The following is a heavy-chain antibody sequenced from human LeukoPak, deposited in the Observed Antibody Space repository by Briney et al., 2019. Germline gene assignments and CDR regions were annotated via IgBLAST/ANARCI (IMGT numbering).Heavy chain of an antibody. CDR1: GFTLSSYG. Sequence: GGSLRLSCAASGFTLSSYGMHWVCQAPGKGLEWVAVISYDGSNKYYADSVKGRFTISRDNSKNTLYLQMNSLRAEDTAVYYCAKEDFLDAFDIWGQGTMVTVSS. J-gene: IGHJ3*02. CDR2: ISYDGSNK. V-gene: IGHV3-30*18. D-gene: IGHD3/OR15-3a*01. CDR3: AKEDFLDAFDI.